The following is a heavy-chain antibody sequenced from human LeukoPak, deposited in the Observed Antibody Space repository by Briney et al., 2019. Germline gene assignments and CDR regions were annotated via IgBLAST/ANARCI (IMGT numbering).Heavy chain of an antibody. CDR3: AKVAGHETYYYDSSGYYYFDY. Sequence: PGGSLRLSCAASGFTFSSYGMHWVRQAPGKGLEWAAVISYDGSNKYYADSVKGRFTISRDNSKNTLYLQMNSLRAEDTAVYYCAKVAGHETYYYDSSGYYYFDYWGQGTLVTVSS. V-gene: IGHV3-30*18. CDR1: GFTFSSYG. D-gene: IGHD3-22*01. J-gene: IGHJ4*02. CDR2: ISYDGSNK.